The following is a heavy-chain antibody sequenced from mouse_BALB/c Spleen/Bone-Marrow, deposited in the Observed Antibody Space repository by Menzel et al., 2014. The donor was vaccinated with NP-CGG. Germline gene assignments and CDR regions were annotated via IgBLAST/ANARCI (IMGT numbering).Heavy chain of an antibody. CDR2: IYPGNSDT. Sequence: VQLQQSGTVLARPGASVKLSCKASGYTFTSYWMHWVKQRPGQGLEWIGAIYPGNSDTSYNQKFKGKAKLTAVTSTSTAYMELSRLTNEDSEVYDGTGYVRRYYYAMDYWGQGTSVNIST. CDR3: TGYVRRYYYAMDY. CDR1: GYTFTSYW. V-gene: IGHV1-5*01. J-gene: IGHJ4*01. D-gene: IGHD2-14*01.